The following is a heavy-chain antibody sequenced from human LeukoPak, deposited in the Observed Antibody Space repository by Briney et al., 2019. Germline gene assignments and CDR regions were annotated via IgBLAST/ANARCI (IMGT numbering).Heavy chain of an antibody. CDR1: GYRFTSYW. Sequence: GESLKISCKGSGYRFTSYWIGWVRQMPGKGLEWMGIIYPGDSDTRYSPSFQGQVTISADKSISTAYLQWSSLKASDTAMYYCVRGRLDCSSTSCYYYFDYWGQGTLVTVSS. CDR2: IYPGDSDT. V-gene: IGHV5-51*01. D-gene: IGHD2-2*01. J-gene: IGHJ4*02. CDR3: VRGRLDCSSTSCYYYFDY.